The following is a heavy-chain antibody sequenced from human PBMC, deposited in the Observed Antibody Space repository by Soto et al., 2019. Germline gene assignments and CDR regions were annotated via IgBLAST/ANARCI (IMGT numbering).Heavy chain of an antibody. Sequence: EVQLVESGGNLVQPGGSLRLSCAASGFTFTSYWMHWVRQAPGMGLVWVARINTEGSSTSYADAVKGRFTISRDNAKNTLYLQMDSLRAEDTAVYYCARKDSLPGLDYWGQGTLVSVSS. CDR2: INTEGSST. J-gene: IGHJ4*02. CDR3: ARKDSLPGLDY. CDR1: GFTFTSYW. V-gene: IGHV3-74*01. D-gene: IGHD3-22*01.